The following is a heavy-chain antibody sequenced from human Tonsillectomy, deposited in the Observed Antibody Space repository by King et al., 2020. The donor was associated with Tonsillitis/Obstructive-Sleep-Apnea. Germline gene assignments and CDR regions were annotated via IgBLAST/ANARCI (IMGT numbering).Heavy chain of an antibody. CDR2: IYSGGST. V-gene: IGHV3-53*01. Sequence: VQLVESGGGLIQPGGSLRLSCAASGFTVSSNYMSWVRQAPGKGLEWVSVIYSGGSTYYAESVKGRFTISRDNSKNTLYLQMNSLRAEDTAVYYCARPYDFWSGYYGYWGQGTLVTVSS. CDR3: ARPYDFWSGYYGY. J-gene: IGHJ4*02. D-gene: IGHD3-3*01. CDR1: GFTVSSNY.